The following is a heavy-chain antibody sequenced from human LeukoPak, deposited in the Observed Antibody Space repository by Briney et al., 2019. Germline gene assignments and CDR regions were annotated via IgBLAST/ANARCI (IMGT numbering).Heavy chain of an antibody. Sequence: PSETLSLTCTVSGGSISSDTYFWSWIRQPAGKGLEWIGRISSTGRTDYNPSLTSRVTISVDTSKNQFSMKLSSVTAADTAVCYCAKGAGPPWFDPWGQGTLVTVSS. V-gene: IGHV4-61*02. J-gene: IGHJ5*02. CDR2: ISSTGRT. CDR3: AKGAGPPWFDP. CDR1: GGSISSDTYF. D-gene: IGHD6-19*01.